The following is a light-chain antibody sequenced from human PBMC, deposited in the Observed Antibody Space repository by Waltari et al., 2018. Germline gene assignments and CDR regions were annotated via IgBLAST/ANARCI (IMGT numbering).Light chain of an antibody. Sequence: QTVVTQEPSLPVSPGGTITLTCASTNGAVTRFSFPTWFQQKRGQAPRPLFYSTSNKYSWTPARFSGSLLGGKAALTLSGVQPEDEADYYCLLYYGHSQLVFGGGTRLTVL. CDR3: LLYYGHSQLV. CDR2: STS. V-gene: IGLV7-43*01. J-gene: IGLJ2*01. CDR1: NGAVTRFSF.